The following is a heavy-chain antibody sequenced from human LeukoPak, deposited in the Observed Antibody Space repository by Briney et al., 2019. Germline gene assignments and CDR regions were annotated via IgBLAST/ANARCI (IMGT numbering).Heavy chain of an antibody. CDR3: ARDVEMGTIGHYFDS. V-gene: IGHV4-31*11. CDR1: GASISSGTYY. J-gene: IGHJ4*02. D-gene: IGHD5-24*01. Sequence: SETLSLTCAVSGASISSGTYYWSWIRQHPGKGLEWIGYIYHSGSTFYNPSLKSRVTISADTSENQFSLNLRSVTAADTVIYYCARDVEMGTIGHYFDSWGQGTLVTVSS. CDR2: IYHSGST.